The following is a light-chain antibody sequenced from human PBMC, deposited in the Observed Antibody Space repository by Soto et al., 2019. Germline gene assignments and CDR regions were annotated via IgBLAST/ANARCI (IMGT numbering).Light chain of an antibody. V-gene: IGLV7-46*01. CDR1: TGAVTSGHY. J-gene: IGLJ3*02. Sequence: QAVVTQGPSLTVSPGGTVTLTCGSNTGAVTSGHYPYCFQQKPGQAPRTLIYDTSKKHSWTPARFSGSLLGGRAALTISGALPEDEAESKCLVSYSGVRVFGGGTKLTVL. CDR3: LVSYSGVRV. CDR2: DTS.